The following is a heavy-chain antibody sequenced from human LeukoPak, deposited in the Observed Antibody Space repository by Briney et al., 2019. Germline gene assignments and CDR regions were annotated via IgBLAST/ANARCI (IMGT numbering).Heavy chain of an antibody. CDR2: ISSGGTSE. CDR1: GFTFSTYA. J-gene: IGHJ5*02. V-gene: IGHV3-30*18. CDR3: AKGYGSSTSYGNWFDP. Sequence: GGSLRLSCGASGFTFSTYAMHWVRQTPDKGLEWVAFISSGGTSENYAGSVKGRFTISRDNSKNTLYLRMNNLTPEDTAVYYCAKGYGSSTSYGNWFDPWGQGTLVTVSS. D-gene: IGHD2-2*01.